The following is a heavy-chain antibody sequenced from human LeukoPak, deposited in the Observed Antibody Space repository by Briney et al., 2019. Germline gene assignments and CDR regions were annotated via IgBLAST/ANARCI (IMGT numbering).Heavy chain of an antibody. CDR1: GFTFSSYA. V-gene: IGHV3-23*01. J-gene: IGHJ4*02. D-gene: IGHD6-19*01. CDR3: AKDPLFSAAIAVAGKDFDY. Sequence: GGSLRLSCAASGFTFSSYAMSWVRQAPGKGLEWVSAISGSGSSTYYADSVKGRFTISRDNSKNTLYLQMNSLRAEDTAVYYCAKDPLFSAAIAVAGKDFDYWGQGILVTVSS. CDR2: ISGSGSST.